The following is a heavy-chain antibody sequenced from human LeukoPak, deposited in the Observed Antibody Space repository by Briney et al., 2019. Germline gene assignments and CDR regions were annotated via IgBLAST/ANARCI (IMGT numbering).Heavy chain of an antibody. CDR3: AREERITMVRGLRD. V-gene: IGHV3-53*01. J-gene: IGHJ4*02. CDR2: IYSGGST. D-gene: IGHD3-10*01. Sequence: PGGSLRLSCAASGFTVSSNYMSWVRQAPGKGLEWVSVIYSGGSTYYADSVKGQFTISRDNSKNTLYLQMNSLRAEDTAVYYCAREERITMVRGLRDWGQGTLVTVSS. CDR1: GFTVSSNY.